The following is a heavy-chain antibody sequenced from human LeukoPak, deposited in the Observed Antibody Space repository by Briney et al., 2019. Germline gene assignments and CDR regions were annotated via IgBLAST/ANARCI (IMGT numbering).Heavy chain of an antibody. V-gene: IGHV3-23*01. J-gene: IGHJ4*02. Sequence: GGSLRVSSAASLVTFSSYAMSWVRQGPGGGLWWGSAIRGRGGSTYYADSVKGRFTISRDNSKNTLYLQMNSLRAEDTAVYYCAKEFGGYDTIDYWGQGTLVTVPS. CDR2: IRGRGGST. D-gene: IGHD5-12*01. CDR3: AKEFGGYDTIDY. CDR1: LVTFSSYA.